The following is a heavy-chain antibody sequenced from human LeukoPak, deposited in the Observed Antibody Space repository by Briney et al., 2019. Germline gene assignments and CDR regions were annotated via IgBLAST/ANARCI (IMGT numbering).Heavy chain of an antibody. Sequence: GGSLRLSCAASGFTFNSYAVGWVRQAPGKGLEWVSSISGGGDSAYYADSVKGRFTISRDNSKNTLYLQMNSLRAEDTAVYYCAKGKYYYSLGSYSSFDYWGQGTLVTVSS. D-gene: IGHD3-10*01. J-gene: IGHJ4*02. CDR3: AKGKYYYSLGSYSSFDY. V-gene: IGHV3-23*01. CDR2: ISGGGDSA. CDR1: GFTFNSYA.